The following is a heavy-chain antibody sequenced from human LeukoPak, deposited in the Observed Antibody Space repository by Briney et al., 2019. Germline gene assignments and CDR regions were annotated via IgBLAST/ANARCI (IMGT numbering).Heavy chain of an antibody. Sequence: PGGSLRLSCAASGFTFSSYWMSWVRQAPGKGLEWVANIKQDGSEKYYVDSVKGRFTISRDNAKNSLYLQMNSLRAEDTAVYFCARISPVHYFDYWGQGTLVTVSS. CDR3: ARISPVHYFDY. CDR2: IKQDGSEK. V-gene: IGHV3-7*01. J-gene: IGHJ4*02. CDR1: GFTFSSYW.